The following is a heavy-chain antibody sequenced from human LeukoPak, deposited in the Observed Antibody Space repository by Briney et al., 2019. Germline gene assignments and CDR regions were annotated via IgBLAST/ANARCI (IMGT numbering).Heavy chain of an antibody. CDR3: ARGSTYYDSSGQVPFDY. CDR2: LNPSGGST. Sequence: ASVKVSCKASGYTVTSYYMHWVRQAPGQGLEWMGILNPSGGSTSYAQKFQGRATLTRATSTSTVYMELSSLRAEDTAVYYCARGSTYYDSSGQVPFDYWGQGTLVTASS. V-gene: IGHV1-46*01. CDR1: GYTVTSYY. D-gene: IGHD3-22*01. J-gene: IGHJ4*02.